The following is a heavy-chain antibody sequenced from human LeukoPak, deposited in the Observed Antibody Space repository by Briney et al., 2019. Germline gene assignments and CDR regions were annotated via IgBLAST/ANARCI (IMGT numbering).Heavy chain of an antibody. J-gene: IGHJ5*02. V-gene: IGHV4-39*07. D-gene: IGHD6-13*01. Sequence: PSETLSLTCTVSGGSISSSSYYWGWIRQPPGKGLEWIGSIYYSGSTYYNPSLKSRVTISVDTSKNQFSLKLSSVTAADTAVYYCARLFGYSSPYNWFDPWGQGTLVTVSS. CDR3: ARLFGYSSPYNWFDP. CDR2: IYYSGST. CDR1: GGSISSSSYY.